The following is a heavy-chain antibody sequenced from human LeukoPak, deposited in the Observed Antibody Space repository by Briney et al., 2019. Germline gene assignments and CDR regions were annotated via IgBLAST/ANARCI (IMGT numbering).Heavy chain of an antibody. D-gene: IGHD3-3*01. CDR2: INSDGSST. CDR1: GFTFSSYW. Sequence: GGSLRLSCAASGFTFSSYWMPWVRQAPGKGLVWVSRINSDGSSTSYADSVKGRFTISRDNAKNTLYLQMNSLRAEDTAVYYCARVPRRYDFWSGYYAYYFDYWGQGTLVTVSS. J-gene: IGHJ4*02. CDR3: ARVPRRYDFWSGYYAYYFDY. V-gene: IGHV3-74*01.